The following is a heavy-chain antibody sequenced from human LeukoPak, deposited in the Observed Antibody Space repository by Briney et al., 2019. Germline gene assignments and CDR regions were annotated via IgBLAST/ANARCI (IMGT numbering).Heavy chain of an antibody. Sequence: ASVKVSCKVSGYTLTELSMHWVRQAPGKGLEWMGGFDPEDGETIYAQKFQGRVTMTEDTSTDTAYMELSSLRSEDTAVYYCATQSGATTVTRRPHAFDIWGQGTMVTVSS. CDR1: GYTLTELS. CDR3: ATQSGATTVTRRPHAFDI. J-gene: IGHJ3*02. D-gene: IGHD4-17*01. CDR2: FDPEDGET. V-gene: IGHV1-24*01.